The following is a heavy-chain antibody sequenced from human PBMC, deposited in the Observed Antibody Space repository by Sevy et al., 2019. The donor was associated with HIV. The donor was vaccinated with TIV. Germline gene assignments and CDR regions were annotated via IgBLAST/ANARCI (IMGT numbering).Heavy chain of an antibody. D-gene: IGHD6-19*01. CDR2: ITWNSDSV. CDR3: AKDLISVACFYAFDM. CDR1: GFNFNEYA. Sequence: GGSLRLSCAASGFNFNEYAMHWVRQAPGKGLEWVSGITWNSDSVVYADSVKGRFTISRDKAKNSLYLQMNSLRPEDTALYYCAKDLISVACFYAFDMCGQGKMVTDSS. J-gene: IGHJ3*02. V-gene: IGHV3-9*01.